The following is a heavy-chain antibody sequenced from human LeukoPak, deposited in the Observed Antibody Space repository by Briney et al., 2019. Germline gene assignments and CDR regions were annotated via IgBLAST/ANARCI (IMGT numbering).Heavy chain of an antibody. CDR3: ARGLSPYDSSSYFAY. Sequence: GGSLRLSCAASGFTFSTYWMHWVRQPPEKGLVWVSRLNSDGSSTHYADSVKGRFTISRDNAKNTLFLQMNSLRLEDTAVYYCARGLSPYDSSSYFAYWGQGSLVTVSS. J-gene: IGHJ4*02. V-gene: IGHV3-74*01. D-gene: IGHD3-22*01. CDR1: GFTFSTYW. CDR2: LNSDGSST.